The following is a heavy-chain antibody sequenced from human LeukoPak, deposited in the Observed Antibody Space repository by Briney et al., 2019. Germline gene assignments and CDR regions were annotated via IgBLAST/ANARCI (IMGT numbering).Heavy chain of an antibody. V-gene: IGHV3-48*04. CDR3: ARDRGGSYSAIDY. CDR2: ISSSSSTI. Sequence: GGSLRLSCAASGFTFSSYSMNWVGQAAGKGLEWVSFISSSSSTIYYADSVKGRFTISRDNAKNSLYLQMNSLRAEDTAVYYCARDRGGSYSAIDYWGQGTLVTVSS. J-gene: IGHJ4*02. D-gene: IGHD1-26*01. CDR1: GFTFSSYS.